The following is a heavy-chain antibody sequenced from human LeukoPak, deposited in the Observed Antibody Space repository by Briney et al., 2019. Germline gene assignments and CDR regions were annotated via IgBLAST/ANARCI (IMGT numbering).Heavy chain of an antibody. CDR2: MDPQNGNT. D-gene: IGHD7-27*01. Sequence: ASVKVSCKAAGDTFTDYHINLVRQAPGQGLEWLGWMDPQNGNTGSTQKFQGRLTLTTDTSKGTAYMELSSLGSDDTAVYYCARALTGDYYFDYWGRGTLVTVSS. CDR3: ARALTGDYYFDY. CDR1: GDTFTDYH. J-gene: IGHJ4*02. V-gene: IGHV1-8*01.